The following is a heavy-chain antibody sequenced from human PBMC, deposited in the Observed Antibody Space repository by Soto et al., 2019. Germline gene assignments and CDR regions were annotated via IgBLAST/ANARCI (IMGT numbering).Heavy chain of an antibody. D-gene: IGHD3-3*01. Sequence: GSLRLSCAASGFTFSSYAMHWVRQAPGKGLEWVAVISYDGSNKYYADSVKGRFTISRDNSKNTLYLQMNSLRAEDTAVYYCARLAIFGVVLNWFDPWGQGTLVTVSS. CDR1: GFTFSSYA. V-gene: IGHV3-30-3*01. CDR2: ISYDGSNK. CDR3: ARLAIFGVVLNWFDP. J-gene: IGHJ5*02.